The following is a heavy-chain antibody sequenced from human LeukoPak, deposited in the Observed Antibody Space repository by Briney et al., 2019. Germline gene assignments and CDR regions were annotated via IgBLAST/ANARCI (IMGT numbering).Heavy chain of an antibody. D-gene: IGHD5/OR15-5a*01. CDR3: ARDKGLPQAFDI. CDR1: GGSISSFY. V-gene: IGHV4-59*01. Sequence: SETLSLTCTVSGGSISSFYWSWIRQPPGKGLEYIGYISYSGTTSYNPSLKSRVTISVDTSKNQFSLKLTSVTAADTAVYYCARDKGLPQAFDIWGQGTMVTVSS. J-gene: IGHJ3*02. CDR2: ISYSGTT.